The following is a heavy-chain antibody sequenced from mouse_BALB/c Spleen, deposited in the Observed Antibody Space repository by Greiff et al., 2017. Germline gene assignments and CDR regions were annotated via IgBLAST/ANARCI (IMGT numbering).Heavy chain of an antibody. J-gene: IGHJ3*01. Sequence: EVQLQESGPELVKPGASVKMSCKASGYTFTSYVMHWVKQKPGQGLEWIGYINPYNDGTKYNEKFKGKATLTSDKSSSTAYMELSSLTSEDSAVYYCARSGIYYDFTTNSFFAYWGQGTLVTVSA. D-gene: IGHD2-4*01. CDR1: GYTFTSYV. V-gene: IGHV1-14*01. CDR2: INPYNDGT. CDR3: ARSGIYYDFTTNSFFAY.